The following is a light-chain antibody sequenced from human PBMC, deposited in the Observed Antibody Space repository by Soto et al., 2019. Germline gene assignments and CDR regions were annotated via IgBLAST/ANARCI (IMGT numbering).Light chain of an antibody. CDR1: QSISNY. CDR3: QQSYTTLFT. J-gene: IGKJ3*01. Sequence: DSQMTQSPSSLSASVGDGVTITCRASQSISNYLNWYQQKPGKAPKLLIYAASSLQSGVPSRFSGSGSGTDFTLTISSLQPEDFATYSCQQSYTTLFTFGPGTNVDI. V-gene: IGKV1-39*01. CDR2: AAS.